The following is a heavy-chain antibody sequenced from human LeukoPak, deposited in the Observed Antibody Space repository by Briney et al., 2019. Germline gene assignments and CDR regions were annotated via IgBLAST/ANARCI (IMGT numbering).Heavy chain of an antibody. CDR3: ARVESDVVVGPTAFRLGKNFDS. Sequence: SETLSLTCTVSGDSISNGGYYWSWIRQHPGKGLEWIGYIYYSGSTYYNPSLKSRVTISVDTSKNQFSLKVMSVTAADTAVYYCARVESDVVVGPTAFRLGKNFDSCGQGTLVTVSS. V-gene: IGHV4-31*03. CDR2: IYYSGST. D-gene: IGHD1-26*01. J-gene: IGHJ4*02. CDR1: GDSISNGGYY.